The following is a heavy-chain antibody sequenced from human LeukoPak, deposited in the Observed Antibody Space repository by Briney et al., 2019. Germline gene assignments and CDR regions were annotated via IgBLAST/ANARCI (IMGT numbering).Heavy chain of an antibody. CDR1: GGSFSGYY. CDR2: INHSGST. Sequence: PSETLSLTCAVYGGSFSGYYWIWIRQPPGKGLEWIGEINHSGSTNYNPSLKSRVTISVDTSKNQFSLKLSSVTAADTAVYYCARGLGLRFLEWSPHYFDYWGQGTLVTVSS. D-gene: IGHD3-3*01. V-gene: IGHV4-34*01. J-gene: IGHJ4*02. CDR3: ARGLGLRFLEWSPHYFDY.